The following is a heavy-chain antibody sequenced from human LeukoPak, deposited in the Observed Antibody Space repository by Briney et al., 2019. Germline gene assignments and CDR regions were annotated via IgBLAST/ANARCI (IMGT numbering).Heavy chain of an antibody. D-gene: IGHD1-26*01. J-gene: IGHJ4*02. Sequence: SETLSLTCTVSGGSISNYYWSWIRQPPGKGLEWIGYIYYSGSTNYNPSLKSRVTISVDTSKNQFSLKLSSVTAADTAVYYCAATGKGAAAFDYWGQGTLVTVSS. V-gene: IGHV4-59*01. CDR1: GGSISNYY. CDR3: AATGKGAAAFDY. CDR2: IYYSGST.